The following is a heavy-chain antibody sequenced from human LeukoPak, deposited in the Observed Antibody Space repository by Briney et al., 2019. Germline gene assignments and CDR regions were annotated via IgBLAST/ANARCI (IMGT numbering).Heavy chain of an antibody. CDR3: ARDLGYSSGWYVLGY. CDR1: GYTFTGYY. V-gene: IGHV1-2*06. Sequence: GASVKVSCKASGYTFTGYYMHWVRQAPGQGLEWMGRINPNSGGTNYAQKFQGRVTMTGDTSISTAYMELSRLRSDDTAVYYCARDLGYSSGWYVLGYWGQGTLVTVSS. J-gene: IGHJ4*02. D-gene: IGHD6-19*01. CDR2: INPNSGGT.